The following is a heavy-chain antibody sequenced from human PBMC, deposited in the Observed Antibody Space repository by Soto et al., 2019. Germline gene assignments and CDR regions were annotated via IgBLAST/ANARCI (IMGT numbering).Heavy chain of an antibody. V-gene: IGHV3-30*18. D-gene: IGHD3-10*01. CDR1: GFTFRWFG. CDR2: ISNDGSNE. Sequence: GSLRLSCAGSGFTFRWFGMNWVRQAPGKGLEWVARISNDGSNEYYVDSVKGRFTISRDNSKNTLYLQMDSLRAEDTAVYYCAKGEVRGIIPSYFDYWGLGTLVTVSA. J-gene: IGHJ4*02. CDR3: AKGEVRGIIPSYFDY.